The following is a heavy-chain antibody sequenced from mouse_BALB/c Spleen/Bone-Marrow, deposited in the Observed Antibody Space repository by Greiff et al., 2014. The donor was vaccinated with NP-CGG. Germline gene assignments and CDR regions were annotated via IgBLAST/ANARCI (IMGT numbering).Heavy chain of an antibody. CDR3: ARNYPFAY. V-gene: IGHV14-3*02. CDR1: GFNIKDSY. D-gene: IGHD2-1*01. Sequence: DVKLLESGAELVKPGASVKLSCTASGFNIKDSYLHWVKQRPEQGLDWIGRIDPAKGNTNYDPKFQGKATITADTSSNTAYLQLSSLTSEDTAVYFCARNYPFAYWGQGTLVTVSA. J-gene: IGHJ3*01. CDR2: IDPAKGNT.